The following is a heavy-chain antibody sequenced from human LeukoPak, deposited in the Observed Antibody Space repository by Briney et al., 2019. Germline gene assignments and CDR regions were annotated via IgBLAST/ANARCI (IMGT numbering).Heavy chain of an antibody. Sequence: ASVKVSCMASGYTFTSYGISWVRQAPGQGLEWMGWISAYNGNTNYAQKLQGRVTMTTDTSTSTAYMELRSLRSDDTAVYYCARDEGTGYSYGSLAYWGQGTLVTVSS. J-gene: IGHJ4*02. CDR3: ARDEGTGYSYGSLAY. CDR1: GYTFTSYG. D-gene: IGHD5-18*01. V-gene: IGHV1-18*01. CDR2: ISAYNGNT.